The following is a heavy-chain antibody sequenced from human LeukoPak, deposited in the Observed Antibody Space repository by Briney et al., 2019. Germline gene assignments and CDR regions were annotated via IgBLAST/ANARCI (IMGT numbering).Heavy chain of an antibody. J-gene: IGHJ4*02. CDR1: GFTFSSYW. CDR2: IKQDGSEK. CDR3: ARRVLSGSFGEGLAY. Sequence: GGSLRLSCAASGFTFSSYWMSWVRQAPGKGLEWVANIKQDGSEKYYVDSVKGRFTISRDNSKNTLYLQMNSLRAEDTGIYYCARRVLSGSFGEGLAYWGQGTLVTVSS. V-gene: IGHV3-7*03. D-gene: IGHD1-26*01.